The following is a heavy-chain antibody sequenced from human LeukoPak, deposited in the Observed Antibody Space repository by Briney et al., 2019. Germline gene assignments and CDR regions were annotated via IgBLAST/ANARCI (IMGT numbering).Heavy chain of an antibody. J-gene: IGHJ2*01. V-gene: IGHV3-33*08. CDR2: IWYYGSNK. CDR1: GVTFSSYG. CDR3: ARALGVTTGWYFDL. Sequence: AGTLTLSCAVSGVTFSSYGMHWVRQAPGKGLEWVGVIWYYGSNKYYADSVKRRFTIPRDYSKNNLYSQMNSLRAEDTAVYYCARALGVTTGWYFDLWGPGTLVTVSS. D-gene: IGHD4-17*01.